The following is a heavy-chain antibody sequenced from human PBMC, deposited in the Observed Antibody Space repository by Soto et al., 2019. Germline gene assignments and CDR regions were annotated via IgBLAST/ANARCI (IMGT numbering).Heavy chain of an antibody. CDR3: ARDGLPDDFRSGGSWFDP. Sequence: GGSLRLSCAASGFTFSTFALHWVRQAPGEGLEWVALISHDGRIEKYADSVKGRFTISRDNSKNTLYMQMDSLRLEDTGVYYCARDGLPDDFRSGGSWFDPWDQGNQVTVSS. CDR2: ISHDGRIE. J-gene: IGHJ5*02. CDR1: GFTFSTFA. D-gene: IGHD3-3*01. V-gene: IGHV3-30-3*01.